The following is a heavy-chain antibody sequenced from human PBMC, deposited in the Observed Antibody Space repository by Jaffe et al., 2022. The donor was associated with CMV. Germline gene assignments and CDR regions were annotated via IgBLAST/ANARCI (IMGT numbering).Heavy chain of an antibody. Sequence: EVQLVESGGGLVQPGRSLRLSCAASGFTFDDYAMHWVRQAPGKGLEWVSGISWNSGSIGYADSVKGRFTISRDNAKNSLYLQMNSLRAEDTALYYCAKDGYSSSWEYYYYGMDVWGQGTTVTVSS. CDR1: GFTFDDYA. V-gene: IGHV3-9*01. CDR3: AKDGYSSSWEYYYYGMDV. D-gene: IGHD6-13*01. CDR2: ISWNSGSI. J-gene: IGHJ6*02.